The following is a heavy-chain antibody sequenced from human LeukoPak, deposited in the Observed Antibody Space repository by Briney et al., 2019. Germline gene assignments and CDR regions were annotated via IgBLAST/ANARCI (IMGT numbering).Heavy chain of an antibody. V-gene: IGHV1-2*02. CDR1: GYTFTGYY. CDR3: ARDGLRSIVVAVGIVDY. J-gene: IGHJ4*02. Sequence: ASVKVSCKASGYTFTGYYMHWVRQAPGQGLEWMGWINPNSGGTNYAQKFQGRVTMTRDTSISTAYMELSRLRSDDTAVYYCARDGLRSIVVAVGIVDYWGQGTLVTVSS. D-gene: IGHD2-15*01. CDR2: INPNSGGT.